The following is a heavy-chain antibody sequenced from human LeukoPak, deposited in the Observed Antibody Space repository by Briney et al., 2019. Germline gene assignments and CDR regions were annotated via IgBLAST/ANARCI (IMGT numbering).Heavy chain of an antibody. CDR1: GFTFSGYG. CDR3: AKDLRSYYYDSSGYYDY. D-gene: IGHD3-22*01. V-gene: IGHV3-30*02. Sequence: PGGSLRLSCAASGFTFSGYGMHWVRQAPGKGLEGVAFIRYDGSNKYYADSVKGRFTISRDNSKNTVYLQMNSLRAEDTAVYYCAKDLRSYYYDSSGYYDYWGQGTLVTVSS. J-gene: IGHJ4*02. CDR2: IRYDGSNK.